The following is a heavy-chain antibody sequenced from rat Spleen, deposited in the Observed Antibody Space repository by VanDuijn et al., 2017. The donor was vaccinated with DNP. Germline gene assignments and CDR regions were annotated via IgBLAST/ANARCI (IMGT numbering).Heavy chain of an antibody. Sequence: EVQLVESGGGLVQPGRSLKLSCAASGFTFSDYNMAWVRQAPKQGLEWVATISYDGRRTYSRDSVKGRFSISRDNAKSTLYLQMDSLKSEDTATYYCAKNSGYYFDYWGQGVMVTVSS. V-gene: IGHV5-7*01. CDR1: GFTFSDYN. CDR3: AKNSGYYFDY. J-gene: IGHJ2*01. D-gene: IGHD4-3*01. CDR2: ISYDGRRT.